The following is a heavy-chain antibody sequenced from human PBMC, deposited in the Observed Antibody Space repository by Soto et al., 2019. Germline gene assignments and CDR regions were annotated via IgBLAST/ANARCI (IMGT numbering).Heavy chain of an antibody. CDR1: GYTFTSYD. CDR2: LNPNTGNT. V-gene: IGHV1-8*01. CDR3: ARGRVVFHNWCDP. J-gene: IGHJ5*02. D-gene: IGHD2-15*01. Sequence: QVQLVQSGAEVKKPGASMKVSCKASGYTFTSYDISWVRQATGQGLEWMGWLNPNTGNTGYAQKFQDRVTMTSNISISTAYMELSSLRSEDTAVYYCARGRVVFHNWCDPWGQGTLVTVSS.